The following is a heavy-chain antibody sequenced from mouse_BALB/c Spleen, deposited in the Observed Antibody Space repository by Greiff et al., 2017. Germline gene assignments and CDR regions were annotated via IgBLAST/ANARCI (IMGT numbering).Heavy chain of an antibody. Sequence: EVKVVESGGGLVQPGGSLRLSCATSGFTFTDYYMSWVRQPPGKALEWLGFIRNKANGYTTEYSASVKGRFTISRDNSQSILYLQMNTLRAEDSATYYCARDYGSSYGYFDYWGQGTTLTVSS. CDR2: IRNKANGYTT. CDR3: ARDYGSSYGYFDY. J-gene: IGHJ2*01. V-gene: IGHV7-3*02. CDR1: GFTFTDYY. D-gene: IGHD1-1*01.